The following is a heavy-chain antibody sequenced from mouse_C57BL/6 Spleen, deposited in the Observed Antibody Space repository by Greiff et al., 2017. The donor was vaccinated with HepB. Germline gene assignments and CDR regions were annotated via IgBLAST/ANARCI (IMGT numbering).Heavy chain of an antibody. CDR3: AKDEDGLYDGYSPDY. J-gene: IGHJ2*01. Sequence: QVQLQQPGAELVKPGASVKMSCKASGYTFTSYWITWVKQRPGQGLEWIGDIYPGSGSTNYNEKFKSKATLTVDTSSSTAYMQLSSLTSEDSAVYYCAKDEDGLYDGYSPDYWGQGTTLTVSS. V-gene: IGHV1-55*01. CDR2: IYPGSGST. CDR1: GYTFTSYW. D-gene: IGHD2-3*01.